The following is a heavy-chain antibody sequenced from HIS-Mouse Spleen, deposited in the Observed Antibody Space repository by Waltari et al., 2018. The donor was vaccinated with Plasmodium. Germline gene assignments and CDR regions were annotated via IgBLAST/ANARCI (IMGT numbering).Heavy chain of an antibody. D-gene: IGHD1-7*01. J-gene: IGHJ4*02. Sequence: QLQLQESGPGLVKPSETLSLTCTVSGGSISSSSYYWGWIRQPPGKGLEWIGSIYYSGSTYYNPSLKSRVTISVDTSKNQVSRKLSAVTAADTAVYYCARDRITGTSYFDYWGQGTLVTVSS. CDR2: IYYSGST. CDR3: ARDRITGTSYFDY. CDR1: GGSISSSSYY. V-gene: IGHV4-39*07.